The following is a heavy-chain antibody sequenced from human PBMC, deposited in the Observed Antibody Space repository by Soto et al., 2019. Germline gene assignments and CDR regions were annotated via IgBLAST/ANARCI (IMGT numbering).Heavy chain of an antibody. J-gene: IGHJ4*02. CDR1: GFSFSDYS. D-gene: IGHD2-15*01. V-gene: IGHV3-23*03. Sequence: DVQLLESGGDLVQPGGSLRLSCAASGFSFSDYSMNWVRQAPGKGLEWVSFIDLRGTTTYYRDSVKGRFTIFKDKSMNTVYLQMNSLTVEDAAVYYCTKDRVPDGIYSFDYWGQGALVTVSS. CDR3: TKDRVPDGIYSFDY. CDR2: IDLRGTTT.